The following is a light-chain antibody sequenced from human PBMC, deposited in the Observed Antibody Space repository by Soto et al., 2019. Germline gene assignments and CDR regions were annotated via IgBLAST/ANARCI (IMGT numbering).Light chain of an antibody. J-gene: IGKJ1*01. Sequence: DTQMTQSPSTLSASVGDRVTITCRASQSIDTWLAWYQQKPGKAPKLLIYKASFLESGVPSRFSGSGSATEFILTISSLQPDDFATYYCQQYKTYSGTFGQGTKVDIK. CDR2: KAS. V-gene: IGKV1-5*03. CDR1: QSIDTW. CDR3: QQYKTYSGT.